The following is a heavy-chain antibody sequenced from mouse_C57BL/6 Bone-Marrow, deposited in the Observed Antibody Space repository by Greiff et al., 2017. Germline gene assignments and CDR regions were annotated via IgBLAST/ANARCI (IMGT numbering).Heavy chain of an antibody. Sequence: VQLVESGPGLVKPSQSLFLTCSITGFPITSGYYWIWIRQSPGKPLEWMGYITHSGETFYNPSLQSPITITRETSKNQFFLQLNSVTTEDTAMYYCVGDSLIYYDEAWFAYWGQGTLVTVSA. J-gene: IGHJ3*01. D-gene: IGHD2-4*01. CDR3: VGDSLIYYDEAWFAY. CDR1: GFPITSGYY. CDR2: ITHSGET. V-gene: IGHV12-3*01.